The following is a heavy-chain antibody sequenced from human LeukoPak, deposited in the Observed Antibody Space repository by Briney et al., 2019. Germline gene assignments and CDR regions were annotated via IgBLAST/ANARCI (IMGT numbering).Heavy chain of an antibody. V-gene: IGHV3-21*01. Sequence: GGSLRLSCAASGFTFSSYSMNWVRQAPGKGLEWVSSISSSSSYIYYADSVKGRFTISRDNAKNSLYLQMNSLRAEDTAVYYCARDGQGTRPPYGSGSYYIRYYYYGMDVWGQGTTVTVSS. J-gene: IGHJ6*02. CDR3: ARDGQGTRPPYGSGSYYIRYYYYGMDV. CDR1: GFTFSSYS. D-gene: IGHD3-10*01. CDR2: ISSSSSYI.